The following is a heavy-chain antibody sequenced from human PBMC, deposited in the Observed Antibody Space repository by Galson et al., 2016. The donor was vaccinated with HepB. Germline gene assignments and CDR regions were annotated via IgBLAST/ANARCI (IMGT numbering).Heavy chain of an antibody. Sequence: SVKVSCKASGYTFGNYGISWVRQAPGQGLEWMAWISACNGNSNTDYAQKFQGRVSMTTDPSTSTAYMELTSLKSDDTAVYYCARDFCSGGSCSPPLGYWGQGTLVTVSS. J-gene: IGHJ4*02. CDR2: ISACNGNSNT. D-gene: IGHD2-15*01. V-gene: IGHV1-18*01. CDR3: ARDFCSGGSCSPPLGY. CDR1: GYTFGNYG.